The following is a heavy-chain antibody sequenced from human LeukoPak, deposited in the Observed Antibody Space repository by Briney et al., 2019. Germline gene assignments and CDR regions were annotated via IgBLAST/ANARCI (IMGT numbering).Heavy chain of an antibody. V-gene: IGHV4-34*01. D-gene: IGHD5-12*01. Sequence: PSETLSLTCAVYGESFSGHYWTWVRQPPEKGLEWIGDIDQSGDTNYNPSLKSRVTISVDTSKNQFSLKMTSMTAADSAVYYCVRGQVEWLRRNGFDYWGQGALVIVSS. CDR2: IDQSGDT. CDR1: GESFSGHY. CDR3: VRGQVEWLRRNGFDY. J-gene: IGHJ4*02.